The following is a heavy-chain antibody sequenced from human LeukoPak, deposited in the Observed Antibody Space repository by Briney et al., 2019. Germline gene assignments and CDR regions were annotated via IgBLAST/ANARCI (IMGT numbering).Heavy chain of an antibody. CDR2: INPNSGGT. D-gene: IGHD3-10*01. CDR1: GYTFTGYY. CDR3: ARDRFGLLWFGELFPVGADAFDI. V-gene: IGHV1-2*02. J-gene: IGHJ3*02. Sequence: ASVKVSCKASGYTFTGYYMHWVRQAPGQGLEWMGWINPNSGGTNYAQKFQGRVTMTRDTSISTAYMELSRLRSDDTAVYYCARDRFGLLWFGELFPVGADAFDIWGQGTMVTVSS.